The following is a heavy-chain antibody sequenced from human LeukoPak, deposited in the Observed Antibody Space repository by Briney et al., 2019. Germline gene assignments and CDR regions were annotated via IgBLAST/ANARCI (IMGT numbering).Heavy chain of an antibody. D-gene: IGHD3-10*01. J-gene: IGHJ6*02. CDR2: IWYDGSNK. V-gene: IGHV3-33*01. CDR3: ARDRLLWFGVRYGMDV. CDR1: GFTFSSYG. Sequence: GGSLRLSCAASGFTFSSYGMHWVRQAPGKGLEWVAVIWYDGSNKYYADSVKGRFTISRDNSKNTLYLQMNSLRAEDTAVYYCARDRLLWFGVRYGMDVWGQGTTVTVSS.